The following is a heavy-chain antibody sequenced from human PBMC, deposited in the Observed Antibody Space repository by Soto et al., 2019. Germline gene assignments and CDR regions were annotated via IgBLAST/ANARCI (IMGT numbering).Heavy chain of an antibody. CDR2: IYYSGST. D-gene: IGHD6-13*01. J-gene: IGHJ4*02. V-gene: IGHV4-31*03. Sequence: SETLSLTCTVSGGSISSGGYYWSWIRQHPGKGLEWIGYIYYSGSTYYNPSLKSRVTISVDTSKNQFSLKLSSVTAADTAVYYCAGDWGKVAAAGHWGQGTLVTVSS. CDR1: GGSISSGGYY. CDR3: AGDWGKVAAAGH.